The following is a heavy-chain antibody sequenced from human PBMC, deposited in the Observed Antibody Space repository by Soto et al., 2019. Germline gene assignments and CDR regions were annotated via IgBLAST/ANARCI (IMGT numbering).Heavy chain of an antibody. CDR2: INVGTGNT. D-gene: IGHD2-21*02. V-gene: IGHV1-3*01. J-gene: IGHJ6*02. CDR3: ARGAGYCSGDCRNDYYYAMDV. CDR1: GYIFTNYA. Sequence: ASVKVSCKASGYIFTNYAIHWVRQAPGQRLEWVGWINVGTGNTKYSQNFQGRVTITRDASATTAYMELSSLRSDDTAVYYCARGAGYCSGDCRNDYYYAMDVWGQGTTVPVSS.